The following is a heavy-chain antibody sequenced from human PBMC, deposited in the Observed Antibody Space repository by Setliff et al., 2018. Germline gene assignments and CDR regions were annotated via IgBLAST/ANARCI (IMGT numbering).Heavy chain of an antibody. CDR1: GYTFTGYY. Sequence: VSCKASGYTFTGYYMHWVRQAPGQGLEWMGWINPNSGGTNYAQKFQGRVTMTRDTSISTAYMELSRLRSDDTAVYYCANSGYDLGGYYYYYMDVWGKGTTVTVSS. D-gene: IGHD5-12*01. J-gene: IGHJ6*03. CDR3: ANSGYDLGGYYYYYMDV. V-gene: IGHV1-2*02. CDR2: INPNSGGT.